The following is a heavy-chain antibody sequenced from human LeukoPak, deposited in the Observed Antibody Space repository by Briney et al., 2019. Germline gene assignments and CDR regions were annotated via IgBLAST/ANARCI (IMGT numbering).Heavy chain of an antibody. V-gene: IGHV3-49*03. Sequence: GGSLRLSCTASGFTFGDYAMSWFRQPPGKGLEWVGFIKTKVYGGTTEYAASVKGRFTISRDDSKSIAYLQVNSLKIEDTAVYYCTRDPNYGDFAPYDYWGQGTLVTVSS. CDR3: TRDPNYGDFAPYDY. D-gene: IGHD4-17*01. J-gene: IGHJ4*02. CDR1: GFTFGDYA. CDR2: IKTKVYGGTT.